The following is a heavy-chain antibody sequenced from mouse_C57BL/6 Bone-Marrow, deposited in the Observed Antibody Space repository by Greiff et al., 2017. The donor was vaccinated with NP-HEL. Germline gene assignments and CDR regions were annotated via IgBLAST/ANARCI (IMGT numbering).Heavy chain of an antibody. J-gene: IGHJ2*01. D-gene: IGHD1-1*01. CDR3: ALDYYGSF. CDR2: IYPSDSET. Sequence: QVQLQQPGAELVRPGSSVKLSCKASGYTFTSYWMDWVEQRPGQGLEWIGNIYPSDSETHYNQKFKDKATLTVDKSSSTAYMQLSSLTSEDSAVYYCALDYYGSFWGQGTTLTVSS. V-gene: IGHV1-61*01. CDR1: GYTFTSYW.